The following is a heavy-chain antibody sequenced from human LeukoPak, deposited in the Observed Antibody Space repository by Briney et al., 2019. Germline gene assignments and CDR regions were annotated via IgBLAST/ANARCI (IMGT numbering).Heavy chain of an antibody. D-gene: IGHD3-3*01. CDR2: VHLDGRT. CDR3: AREGGFYRPLDY. Sequence: SGTLSLTCDVSGGSVINTNWWTWVRQPPGKGLEWIGEVHLDGRTNYNPSLESRLTMSVDVSENQVSLKLTSVTAADTAVYYCAREGGFYRPLDYSGQGTLVTVSS. V-gene: IGHV4-4*02. CDR1: GGSVINTNW. J-gene: IGHJ4*02.